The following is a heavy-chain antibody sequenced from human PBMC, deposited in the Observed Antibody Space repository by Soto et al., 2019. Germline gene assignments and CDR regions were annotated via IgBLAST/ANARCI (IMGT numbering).Heavy chain of an antibody. V-gene: IGHV6-1*01. CDR2: TYYRSKWYN. CDR1: GASFSSNIAA. J-gene: IGHJ6*02. D-gene: IGHD5-12*01. Sequence: PSQPLSMTCAISGASFSSNIAACNCIRQSPSRGLEWLGRTYYRSKWYNDYAVSVKSRITINPDTSKNQFSLQLNSVTPEDTAVYYCARIRWLRGGYYYGMDVWGQGTTVTVSS. CDR3: ARIRWLRGGYYYGMDV.